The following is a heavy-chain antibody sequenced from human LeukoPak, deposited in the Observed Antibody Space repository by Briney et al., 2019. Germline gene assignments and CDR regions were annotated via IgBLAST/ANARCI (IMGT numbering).Heavy chain of an antibody. Sequence: GGSLRLSCAASGITLSVYWMSWVRQAPGKGLEWIGRIKSKADSGTVDYAAPVKGRFTISRDDSKNTVDLQMNSLNIEDTGVYYCTTKVIGLPDYWGQGTLVTVSS. CDR2: IKSKADSGTV. CDR1: GITLSVYW. D-gene: IGHD2-21*01. V-gene: IGHV3-15*01. CDR3: TTKVIGLPDY. J-gene: IGHJ4*02.